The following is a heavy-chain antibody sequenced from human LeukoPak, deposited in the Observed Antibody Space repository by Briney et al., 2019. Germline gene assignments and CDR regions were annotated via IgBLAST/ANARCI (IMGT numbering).Heavy chain of an antibody. J-gene: IGHJ3*02. D-gene: IGHD3-3*02. CDR1: GYSFTSYW. V-gene: IGHV5-51*01. CDR3: ARLSTNKGGGGAFDI. CDR2: IYPGDSDT. Sequence: GESLKISCKGSGYSFTSYWIGWVRQMPGRGLEWMGIIYPGDSDTRYSPSFQGQVTISADKSISTAYLQWSSLKASDTAMYYCARLSTNKGGGGAFDIWGQGTMVTVSS.